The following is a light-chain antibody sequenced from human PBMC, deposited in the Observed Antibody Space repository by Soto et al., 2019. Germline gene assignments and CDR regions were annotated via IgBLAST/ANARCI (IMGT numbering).Light chain of an antibody. CDR1: SSNIGSNY. V-gene: IGLV1-51*01. J-gene: IGLJ3*02. CDR3: GTWDSNLSAGWV. Sequence: QSVLTQPPSVSAAPGQKVGISCSGSSSNIGSNYVSWYQQLPGTAPKLLIYDTNKRPSGIPDRFSGSKSGTSATLGITGLQTGDEADYYCGTWDSNLSAGWVFGGGTQLTVL. CDR2: DTN.